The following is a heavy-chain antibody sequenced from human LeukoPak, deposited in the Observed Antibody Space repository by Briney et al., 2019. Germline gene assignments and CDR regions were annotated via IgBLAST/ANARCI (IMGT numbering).Heavy chain of an antibody. CDR1: GLLFSSHG. D-gene: IGHD3-22*01. V-gene: IGHV3-33*01. J-gene: IGHJ4*02. Sequence: GRSLRLSCAASSGLLFSSHGMHWVRQAQGKGLEWVPVIWYDGSNKWYADSVKGRFTISRDNSKNTLYLQMDSLRAEDTAVYYCARARNNYDSSGYSALDCWGQGTLVTVSS. CDR2: IWYDGSNK. CDR3: ARARNNYDSSGYSALDC.